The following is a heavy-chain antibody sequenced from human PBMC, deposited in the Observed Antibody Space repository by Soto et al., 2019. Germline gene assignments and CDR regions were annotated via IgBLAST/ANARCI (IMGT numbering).Heavy chain of an antibody. CDR1: GGSISSYY. CDR3: ARFVPCSDGGWALDY. CDR2: IYYSGST. D-gene: IGHD2-15*01. V-gene: IGHV4-59*08. Sequence: PSETLSLTCTVSGGSISSYYWSWIRQPPGKGLEWIGYIYYSGSTNYNPSLKSRVTISVDTSKNQFSLKLSSVTAADTAVYYCARFVPCSDGGWALDYWGQGTLVTVSS. J-gene: IGHJ4*02.